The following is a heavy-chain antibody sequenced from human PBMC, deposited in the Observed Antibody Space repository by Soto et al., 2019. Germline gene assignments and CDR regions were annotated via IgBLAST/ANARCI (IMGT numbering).Heavy chain of an antibody. CDR3: ARKPTWQYCYVDL. V-gene: IGHV3-20*01. D-gene: IGHD2-15*01. Sequence: EVQLVESGGSVIRPGGSLRLSCAASGFAFQNHGMAWVRQVPGKGREWVAGISGSGVNAGYADSVQGRFTISRDNGDNSLYLEINNLGVEDTALYHGARKPTWQYCYVDLWGRGTLVTVSS. CDR2: ISGSGVNA. J-gene: IGHJ2*01. CDR1: GFAFQNHG.